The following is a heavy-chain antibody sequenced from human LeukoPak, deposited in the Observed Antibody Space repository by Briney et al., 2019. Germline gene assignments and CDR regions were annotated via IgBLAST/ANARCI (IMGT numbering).Heavy chain of an antibody. D-gene: IGHD6-19*01. CDR1: GGSISSYY. Sequence: MASETLSLTCTGSGGSISSYYWSWIRQPPGKGLEWIGYIYYSGSTNYNPSLKSRVTISVDTSKNQSSLKLSSVTAADTAVYYCATIPKGSSGWFSEDYWGQGTLVTVSP. V-gene: IGHV4-59*01. J-gene: IGHJ4*02. CDR2: IYYSGST. CDR3: ATIPKGSSGWFSEDY.